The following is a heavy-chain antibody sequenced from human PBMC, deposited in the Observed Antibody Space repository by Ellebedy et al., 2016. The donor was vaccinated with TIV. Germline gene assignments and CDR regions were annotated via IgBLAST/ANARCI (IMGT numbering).Heavy chain of an antibody. V-gene: IGHV4-30-2*01. Sequence: MPSETLSLTCAVSGGSISSGGYSWSWIRQPPGKGLEWIGYIYHSGSTYYNPSLKSRVTISVDRSKSQFSLKLSSVTAADTAVYYCARGGYSYGYLDYWGQGTLVTVSS. J-gene: IGHJ4*02. CDR2: IYHSGST. CDR1: GGSISSGGYS. CDR3: ARGGYSYGYLDY. D-gene: IGHD5-18*01.